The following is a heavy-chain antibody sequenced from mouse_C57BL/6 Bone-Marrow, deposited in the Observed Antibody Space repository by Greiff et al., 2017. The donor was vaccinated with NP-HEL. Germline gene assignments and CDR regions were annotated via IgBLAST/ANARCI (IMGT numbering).Heavy chain of an antibody. CDR3: AMGYGSSYDWFAY. D-gene: IGHD1-1*01. CDR2: IDPSDSYT. J-gene: IGHJ3*01. CDR1: GYTFTSYW. Sequence: QVQLQQPGAELVRPGTSVKLSCKASGYTFTSYWMHWVKQRPGQGLEWIGVIDPSDSYTNYNQKFKGKATLTVDTSASTAYMQLSSLTSEDSAVYYCAMGYGSSYDWFAYWGQGTLVTVSA. V-gene: IGHV1-59*01.